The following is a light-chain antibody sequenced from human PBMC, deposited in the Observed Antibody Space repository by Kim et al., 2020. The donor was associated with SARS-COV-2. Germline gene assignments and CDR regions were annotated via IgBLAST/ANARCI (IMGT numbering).Light chain of an antibody. Sequence: SYELTQPPSVSVAPGKTARITCGGNNIGSKSVHWYQQKPGQAPVLVIYYDSDRPSGIPERFSGSNSGNTATLTISRVEAGDEADFYCQVWDRSSDHPVF. J-gene: IGLJ3*02. CDR2: YDS. CDR1: NIGSKS. CDR3: QVWDRSSDHPV. V-gene: IGLV3-21*04.